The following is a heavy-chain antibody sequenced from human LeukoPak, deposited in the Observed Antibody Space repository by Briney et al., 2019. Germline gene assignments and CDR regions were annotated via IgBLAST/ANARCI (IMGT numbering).Heavy chain of an antibody. CDR1: GFTFSSYA. CDR2: ISFDESYK. CDR3: ARDSYQGSGRHYYYYMDV. Sequence: GGSLRLSCAASGFTFSSYAMHWVRQAPGKGLEWVANISFDESYKYYADSVKGRFTISRDKSKNTLYLQVNSLRGEDTAVYYCARDSYQGSGRHYYYYMDVWGKGTTVTVSS. J-gene: IGHJ6*03. D-gene: IGHD3-10*01. V-gene: IGHV3-30*04.